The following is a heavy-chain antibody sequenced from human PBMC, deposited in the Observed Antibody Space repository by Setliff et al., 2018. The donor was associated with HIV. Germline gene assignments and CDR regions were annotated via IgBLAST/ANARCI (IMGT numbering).Heavy chain of an antibody. D-gene: IGHD3-22*01. J-gene: IGHJ4*02. CDR1: GFAFNVYS. CDR2: ISSSGNTM. Sequence: PGESLKISCAASGFAFNVYSMSWVRQAPGKGLEWVSYISSSGNTMYYADSVKGRFTISRDNAKNSLYLQVNSPRAEDTAVYYCARFRRSGYNYVEGTALAYWGQGTLVTVSS. CDR3: ARFRRSGYNYVEGTALAY. V-gene: IGHV3-11*01.